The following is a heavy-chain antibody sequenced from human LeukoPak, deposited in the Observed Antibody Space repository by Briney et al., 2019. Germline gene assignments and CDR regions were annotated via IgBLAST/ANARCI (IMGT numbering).Heavy chain of an antibody. J-gene: IGHJ5*02. CDR3: ARGSSSWFNWFDP. CDR2: IIPIFGIA. Sequence: GAPVKVSCKASGGTFSSYAISWVRQAPGQGLEWMGRIIPIFGIANYAQKFQGRVTITADKSTSTAYMELSSLRSEDTAVYYCARGSSSWFNWFDPWGQGTLVTVSS. V-gene: IGHV1-69*04. CDR1: GGTFSSYA. D-gene: IGHD6-13*01.